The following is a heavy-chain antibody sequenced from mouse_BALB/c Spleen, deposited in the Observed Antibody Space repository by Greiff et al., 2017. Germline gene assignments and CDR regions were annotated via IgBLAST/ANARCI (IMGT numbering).Heavy chain of an antibody. CDR2: INPSNGRT. D-gene: IGHD2-14*01. CDR1: GYTFTSYW. V-gene: IGHV1S81*02. Sequence: QVQLQQSGAELVKPGASVKLSCKASGYTFTSYWMHWVKQRPGQGLEWIGEINPSNGRTNYNQKFKDKATLTADKSSSTAYMQLSSLTSEDSAVYYCATYYRYYFDYWGQGTTLTVSS. J-gene: IGHJ2*01. CDR3: ATYYRYYFDY.